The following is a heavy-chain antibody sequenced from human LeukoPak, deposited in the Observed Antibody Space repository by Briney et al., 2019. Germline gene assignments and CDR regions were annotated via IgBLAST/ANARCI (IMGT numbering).Heavy chain of an antibody. D-gene: IGHD1-1*01. Sequence: ASVKVSCKASGYTFTGYYMHWVRQAPGQGLEWMGWINPNSGGTNYAQKFQGRVTMTRDTSISTAYMELSRLRSDDTAVYYCARGELERPFTGYYFDYWGQGTLVTVSS. J-gene: IGHJ4*02. V-gene: IGHV1-2*02. CDR2: INPNSGGT. CDR3: ARGELERPFTGYYFDY. CDR1: GYTFTGYY.